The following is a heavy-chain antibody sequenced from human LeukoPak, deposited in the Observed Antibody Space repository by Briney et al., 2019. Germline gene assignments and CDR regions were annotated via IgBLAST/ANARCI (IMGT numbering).Heavy chain of an antibody. J-gene: IGHJ2*01. V-gene: IGHV3-21*01. CDR2: ISSSSRHI. CDR3: ARDWGTIDRYDFWSGYSYWYFDL. D-gene: IGHD3-3*01. Sequence: GGSLRLSCAAPGFTFSSYSMNWVRQAPGKGLEWVSAISSSSRHIYYADSVKGRFTISRDNAKNSLYLQMNSLRAEDTAVYYCARDWGTIDRYDFWSGYSYWYFDLWGRGTLVTVSS. CDR1: GFTFSSYS.